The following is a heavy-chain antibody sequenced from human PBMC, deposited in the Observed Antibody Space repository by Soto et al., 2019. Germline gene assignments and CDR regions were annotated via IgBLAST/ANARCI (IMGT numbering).Heavy chain of an antibody. CDR3: ARLRGGRDSCFDY. Sequence: KTSETLSLTCTVSGGSISSSSYYWGWIRQPPGKGLEWIGSIYYSGSTYYNPSLKSRVTISVDTSKNQFSLKLSSVTAADTAVYYCARLRGGRDSCFDYCGQGTLVTVSS. D-gene: IGHD1-26*01. CDR2: IYYSGST. J-gene: IGHJ4*02. CDR1: GGSISSSSYY. V-gene: IGHV4-39*01.